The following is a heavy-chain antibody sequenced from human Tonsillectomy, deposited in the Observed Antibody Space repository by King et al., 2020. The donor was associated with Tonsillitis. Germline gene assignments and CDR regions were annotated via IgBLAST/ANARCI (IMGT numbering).Heavy chain of an antibody. J-gene: IGHJ3*02. D-gene: IGHD3-16*02. CDR3: ARDTIAVYVWGGYRYPSRAFDI. CDR2: ISSSSSYI. V-gene: IGHV3-21*01. CDR1: GFTFSSYS. Sequence: VQLVESGGGLVKPGGSLRLSCAASGFTFSSYSMNWVRQAPGKGLEWVSSISSSSSYIYYADSVKGRFTIYRDNAKNSLYLQMNSLRAEDTAVSFCARDTIAVYVWGGYRYPSRAFDIWGQGTMVTVSS.